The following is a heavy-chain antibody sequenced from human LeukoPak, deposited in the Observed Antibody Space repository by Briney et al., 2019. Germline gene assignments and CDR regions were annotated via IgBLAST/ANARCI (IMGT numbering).Heavy chain of an antibody. J-gene: IGHJ5*02. D-gene: IGHD6-6*01. Sequence: SQTLSLTCTVSGGSISSGGYYWSWIRQPPGKGLEWIGYIYHSGSTYYNPSLKSRVTISVDTSKNQFSLKLSSVTAADTAVYYCARQGDIAARQDWFDPWGQGTLVTVSS. CDR2: IYHSGST. CDR1: GGSISSGGYY. V-gene: IGHV4-30-2*03. CDR3: ARQGDIAARQDWFDP.